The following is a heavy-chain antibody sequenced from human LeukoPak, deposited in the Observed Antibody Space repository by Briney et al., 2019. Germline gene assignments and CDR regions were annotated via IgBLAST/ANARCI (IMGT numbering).Heavy chain of an antibody. Sequence: SETVSRTCTVSGFSISSGYYWGWIRQPPGKGLEWIGSIYHSGSTYYYPSLKSRVTISADTSTNQVSLKLSSVTAADTAVYYCARRPSITMAGYFDYWGQGTLVTVSS. CDR1: GFSISSGYY. CDR2: IYHSGST. D-gene: IGHD3-10*01. J-gene: IGHJ4*02. V-gene: IGHV4-38-2*02. CDR3: ARRPSITMAGYFDY.